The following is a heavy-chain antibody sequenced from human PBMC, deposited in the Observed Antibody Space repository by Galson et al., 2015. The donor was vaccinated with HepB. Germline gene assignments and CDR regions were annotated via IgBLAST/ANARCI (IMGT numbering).Heavy chain of an antibody. Sequence: SVKVSCKASGYTLSRYTMNWVRQAPGQGPEWMGWSSGYNGGAHYAWKFQDRVTMTTDTSTGTAYLELTSLGSDDTAVYYCARGGMAAIGGPTFDYWGQGTLVTVSS. V-gene: IGHV1-18*01. D-gene: IGHD5-24*01. J-gene: IGHJ4*02. CDR3: ARGGMAAIGGPTFDY. CDR2: SSGYNGGA. CDR1: GYTLSRYT.